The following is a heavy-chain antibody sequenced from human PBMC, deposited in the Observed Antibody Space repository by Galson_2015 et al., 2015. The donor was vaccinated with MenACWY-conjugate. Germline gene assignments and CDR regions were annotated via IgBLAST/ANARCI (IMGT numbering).Heavy chain of an antibody. J-gene: IGHJ3*02. V-gene: IGHV4-59*01. CDR1: GASISTDY. CDR3: AKGVRSGHTYGAFDI. Sequence: SETLSLTCSVSGASISTDYWSWIRQPPGKGLEWIGYIHYSGSTKYNPSLKTRITMSLDTSENQFSLKLSSVTPADTAVYYCAKGVRSGHTYGAFDIWGQGTMVTVSS. CDR2: IHYSGST. D-gene: IGHD3-3*01.